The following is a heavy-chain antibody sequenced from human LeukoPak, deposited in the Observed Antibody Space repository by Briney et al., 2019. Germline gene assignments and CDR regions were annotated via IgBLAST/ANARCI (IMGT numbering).Heavy chain of an antibody. CDR2: INHSGST. Sequence: PSETLSLTCAVYGGSFSGYYWSWIRQPPGKGLGWIGEINHSGSTNYNPSLKSRVTISVDTSKNQFSLKLSSVTAADTAVYYCAREMGTEFDYWGQGTLVTVSS. V-gene: IGHV4-34*01. J-gene: IGHJ4*02. CDR3: AREMGTEFDY. D-gene: IGHD5-24*01. CDR1: GGSFSGYY.